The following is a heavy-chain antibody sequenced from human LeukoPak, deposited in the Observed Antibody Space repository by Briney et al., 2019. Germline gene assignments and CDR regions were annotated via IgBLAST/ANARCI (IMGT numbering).Heavy chain of an antibody. CDR2: INPNSGGT. V-gene: IGHV1-2*02. Sequence: ASVKVSCKASGYTFTGYYMHWVRQAPGQGLEWMGWINPNSGGTSYAQKFQGRVTMTRDTSISTAYMELSRLRSDDTAVYYCARGYYDSSGYLGTSWFDPWGQGTLVTVSS. J-gene: IGHJ5*02. D-gene: IGHD3-22*01. CDR3: ARGYYDSSGYLGTSWFDP. CDR1: GYTFTGYY.